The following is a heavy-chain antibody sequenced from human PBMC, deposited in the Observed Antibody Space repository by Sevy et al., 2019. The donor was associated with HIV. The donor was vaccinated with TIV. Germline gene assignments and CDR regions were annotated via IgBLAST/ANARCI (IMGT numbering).Heavy chain of an antibody. CDR2: ISAFNGDT. CDR3: ARAYCSGGRCYSLAY. D-gene: IGHD2-15*01. CDR1: GYTFTSYK. J-gene: IGHJ4*02. Sequence: ASVKVCCKASGYTFTSYKITWVRQAPGQGLEWMGWISAFNGDTNYAQKLQGRVTMTTDTSTTTAYMELRSLRSADTAVYYCARAYCSGGRCYSLAYRGQGTLVTVSS. V-gene: IGHV1-18*01.